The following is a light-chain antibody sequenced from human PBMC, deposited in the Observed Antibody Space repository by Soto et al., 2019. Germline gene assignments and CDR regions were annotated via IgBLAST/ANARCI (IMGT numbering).Light chain of an antibody. CDR1: QSIASY. Sequence: DIQMTQSPSSLSASVGDRVTITCRASQSIASYLNWYQQKPGKAPKLLIYAASSLQSGVPSRFSGSGSGTAFTLTISSLHPEDFATYYCQQSNIVPRTFGQGTKVEIK. J-gene: IGKJ1*01. CDR3: QQSNIVPRT. CDR2: AAS. V-gene: IGKV1-39*01.